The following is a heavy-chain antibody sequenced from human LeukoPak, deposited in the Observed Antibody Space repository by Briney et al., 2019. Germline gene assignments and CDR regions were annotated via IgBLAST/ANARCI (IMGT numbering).Heavy chain of an antibody. CDR3: AKSLDYDILTGYGANDY. V-gene: IGHV3-23*01. CDR1: GXTFSSYA. Sequence: GGSLRLSCAASGXTFSSYAMSWVRQAPGKGQEWVSAISGSGGSTYYADSVKGRFTISRDNSKNTLYLQMNSLRAEDTAAYYCAKSLDYDILTGYGANDYWGQGTLVTVSS. D-gene: IGHD3-9*01. J-gene: IGHJ4*02. CDR2: ISGSGGST.